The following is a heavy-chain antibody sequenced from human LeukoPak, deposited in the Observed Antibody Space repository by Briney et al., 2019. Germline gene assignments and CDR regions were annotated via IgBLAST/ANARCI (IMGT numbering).Heavy chain of an antibody. CDR3: ARDAGEGCFGEIPLFP. CDR2: IWYDGSNK. J-gene: IGHJ5*02. CDR1: GFTFSSYG. Sequence: GGSLRLSCAASGFTFSSYGMHWVRQAPGKGLEWVAVIWYDGSNKYYADSVKGRFTISRDNSKNTLYLQLNSLRAEDTAVYYCARDAGEGCFGEIPLFPWGQGTLVTVSS. D-gene: IGHD3-10*01. V-gene: IGHV3-33*01.